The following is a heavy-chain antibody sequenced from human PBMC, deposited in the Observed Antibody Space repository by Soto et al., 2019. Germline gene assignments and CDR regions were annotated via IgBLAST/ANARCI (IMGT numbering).Heavy chain of an antibody. J-gene: IGHJ4*02. CDR2: INPNSGGT. Sequence: QVQLVQSGAEVKKPGASVKVSCKASGYTFTGYYMHWVRQAPGQGLEWMGWINPNSGGTNYAQKFQGWVTMTRDTSISTAYMELSRLRSDDTAVYYCARDRSVTTRGGFDYWAQGTLVTVSS. CDR3: ARDRSVTTRGGFDY. D-gene: IGHD4-4*01. CDR1: GYTFTGYY. V-gene: IGHV1-2*04.